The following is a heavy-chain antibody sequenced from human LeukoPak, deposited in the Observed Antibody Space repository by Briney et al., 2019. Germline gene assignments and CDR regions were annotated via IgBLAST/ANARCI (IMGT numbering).Heavy chain of an antibody. D-gene: IGHD6-19*01. J-gene: IGHJ5*02. Sequence: GSLRLSCAASGFTFSSYAMSWVRQPPGKGLEWIGEINHSGSTNYNPSLKSRVTISVDTSKNQFSLKLSSVTAADTAVYYCARVRSGWAWGQGTLVTVSS. CDR3: ARVRSGWA. CDR2: INHSGST. CDR1: GFTFSSYA. V-gene: IGHV4-34*01.